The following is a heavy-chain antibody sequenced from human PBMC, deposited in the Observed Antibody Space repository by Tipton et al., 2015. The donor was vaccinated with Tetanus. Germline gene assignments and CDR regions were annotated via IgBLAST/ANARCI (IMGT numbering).Heavy chain of an antibody. CDR3: AKDPASRGWFDP. Sequence: GSLRLSCAGSGFTFRNSALSWLRQAPGKGLELVAAISPSGGNTYYPDSVKGRFTVSRDNSKNTLYVQLNSLRVEDTAVYYCAKDPASRGWFDPWGQGTLVSVSS. CDR1: GFTFRNSA. J-gene: IGHJ5*02. V-gene: IGHV3-23*01. CDR2: ISPSGGNT.